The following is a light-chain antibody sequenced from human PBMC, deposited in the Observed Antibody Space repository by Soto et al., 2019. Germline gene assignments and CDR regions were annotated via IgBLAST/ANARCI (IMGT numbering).Light chain of an antibody. V-gene: IGLV2-14*01. CDR2: DVS. Sequence: QSALTQPASVSGSPGQSITISCTGTSSDVGGYNYVSWYQQHPGKAPKLMIYDVSNRPSGVSNRFSGSKSGNTASLTISGIQAEDEAAYYCSSYTSSSTYVFGTGTKLTVL. CDR1: SSDVGGYNY. CDR3: SSYTSSSTYV. J-gene: IGLJ1*01.